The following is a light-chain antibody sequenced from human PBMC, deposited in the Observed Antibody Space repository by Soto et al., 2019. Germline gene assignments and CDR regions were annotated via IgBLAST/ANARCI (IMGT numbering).Light chain of an antibody. CDR2: GAS. V-gene: IGKV3-20*01. Sequence: ELVLTQSPATLSLSPGARATLSCGASQSVSSYLAWYQQKPGQAPRLLINGASTRATGVPDRFSGSGSGTDFTLTISRLEPEDFAVYYCQQYGSSGTFGQGTKVDIK. CDR3: QQYGSSGT. J-gene: IGKJ1*01. CDR1: QSVSSY.